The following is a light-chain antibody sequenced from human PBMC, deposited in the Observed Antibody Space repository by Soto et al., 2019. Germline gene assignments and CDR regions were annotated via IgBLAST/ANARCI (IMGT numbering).Light chain of an antibody. CDR3: LQDDNSPLT. CDR1: QSVAND. V-gene: IGKV3-11*01. J-gene: IGKJ4*01. CDR2: DAS. Sequence: IQLTQTPASLSSSPGERATLTCRASQSVANDLAWYPQKPGQAPRLLIYDASNRATGLPARFSGSGSGTDFTLTISSLQPEDFAAYYCLQDDNSPLTSGGGTRVDI.